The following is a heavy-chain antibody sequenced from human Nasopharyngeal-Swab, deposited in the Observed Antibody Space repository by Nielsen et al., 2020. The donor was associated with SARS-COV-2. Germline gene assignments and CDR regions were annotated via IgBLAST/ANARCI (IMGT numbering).Heavy chain of an antibody. CDR1: GFSFSSHN. J-gene: IGHJ6*03. CDR2: ISITSSAM. V-gene: IGHV3-48*01. Sequence: GESLKISCAASGFSFSSHNMNWVRQAPGKGLEWVSYISITSSAMYYADSVKGRFTISRENAKNSLYLQMNSLRAGDTAVYYCARGGYDYYMDVWGKGTTVTVSS. CDR3: ARGGYDYYMDV.